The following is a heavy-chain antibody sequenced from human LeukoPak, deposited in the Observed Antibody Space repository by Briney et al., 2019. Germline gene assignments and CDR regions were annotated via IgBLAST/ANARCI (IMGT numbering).Heavy chain of an antibody. D-gene: IGHD6-6*01. CDR2: IRYDGSIK. CDR3: ARVGESSPSLYFDY. J-gene: IGHJ4*02. V-gene: IGHV3-30*02. Sequence: GGSLRLSCAASGFTFSSFGMHWVRQAPGKGLEWVAFIRYDGSIKDYADSVKGRFAISRDNSKNALYLQMNSLRPEDTAVYYCARVGESSPSLYFDYWGQGTLVTVSS. CDR1: GFTFSSFG.